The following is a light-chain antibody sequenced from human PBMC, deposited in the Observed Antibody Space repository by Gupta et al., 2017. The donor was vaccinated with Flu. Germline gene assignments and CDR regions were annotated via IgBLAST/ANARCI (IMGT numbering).Light chain of an antibody. CDR3: AAWDDSRSTLV. J-gene: IGLJ3*02. CDR1: RSNIGSNY. CDR2: RND. V-gene: IGLV1-47*01. Sequence: RVTISWCGSRSNIGSNYVYCYQQRPGTAPKVLIYRNDQWHSGVPGRYSGSKSGPSASLAISGLRSEDEGDYYCAAWDDSRSTLVFGGGTKRTVL.